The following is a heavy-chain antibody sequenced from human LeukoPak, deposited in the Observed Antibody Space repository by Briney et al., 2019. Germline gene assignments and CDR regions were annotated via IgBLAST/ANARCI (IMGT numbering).Heavy chain of an antibody. CDR2: VDPEDGET. J-gene: IGHJ3*02. CDR1: GYTFTDYY. CDR3: ARDRVIVGPSDAFDI. V-gene: IGHV1-69-2*01. Sequence: ASVKISCKVSGYTFTDYYMHWVQQAPGKGLEWMGLVDPEDGETIYAEKFQGRVTITADTSISTAYMELSRLRSDDTAVYYCARDRVIVGPSDAFDIWGQGTMVTVSS. D-gene: IGHD3-22*01.